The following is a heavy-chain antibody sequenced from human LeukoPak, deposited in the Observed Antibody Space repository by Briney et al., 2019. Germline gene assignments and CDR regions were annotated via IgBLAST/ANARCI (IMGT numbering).Heavy chain of an antibody. CDR3: ASGYSSDYGGNTY. D-gene: IGHD4-23*01. CDR1: GFTFSDHY. V-gene: IGHV3-74*01. Sequence: PGGSLRLSCVASGFTFSDHYMDWVRQAPGKGLVWVSRINSDGDSTNYADSVKGRFTISRDNAKNTLYLQMNSLRAEDTAVYYCASGYSSDYGGNTYWGQGMLVTVSS. J-gene: IGHJ4*02. CDR2: INSDGDST.